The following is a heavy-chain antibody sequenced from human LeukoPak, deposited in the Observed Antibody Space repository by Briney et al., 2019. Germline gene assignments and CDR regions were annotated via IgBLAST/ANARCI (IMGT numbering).Heavy chain of an antibody. CDR1: GFTFSSCE. CDR3: ARSGILYFDY. CDR2: ISSSGSTI. V-gene: IGHV3-48*03. D-gene: IGHD6-13*01. J-gene: IGHJ4*02. Sequence: PGGSLRLSCAASGFTFSSCEMNWVRQAPGKGLEWVSYISSSGSTIYYADSVKGRFTISRDNAKNSLYLQMNSLRAEDTAVYYCARSGILYFDYWGQGTLVTVSS.